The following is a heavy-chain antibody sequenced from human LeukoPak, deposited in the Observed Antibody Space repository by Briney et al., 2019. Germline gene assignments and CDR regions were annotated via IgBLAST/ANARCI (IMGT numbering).Heavy chain of an antibody. V-gene: IGHV4-39*01. Sequence: SETLSLTCTVSGGSINSNNYYWGWIRQPPGTGLEWIGSIYSSGSAYYNPSLKSRVTISVDTSKNQFSLRLSSVTAADTAVYYCQSRYLEWLLEYWGQGTLVTVSS. CDR2: IYSSGSA. CDR1: GGSINSNNYY. J-gene: IGHJ4*02. CDR3: QSRYLEWLLEY. D-gene: IGHD3-3*01.